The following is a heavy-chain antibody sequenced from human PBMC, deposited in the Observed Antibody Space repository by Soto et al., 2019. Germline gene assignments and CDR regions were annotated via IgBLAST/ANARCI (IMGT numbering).Heavy chain of an antibody. Sequence: SETLSLTCTVSGGSISSSSYYWGWIRQPPGKGLEWIGSIYYSGSTYYNPSLKSRVTISVDTSKNQFSLKLSSVTAADTAVYYCASLSSGWYVRSFDYWGQGTLVTVSS. V-gene: IGHV4-39*01. CDR1: GGSISSSSYY. J-gene: IGHJ4*02. CDR3: ASLSSGWYVRSFDY. CDR2: IYYSGST. D-gene: IGHD6-19*01.